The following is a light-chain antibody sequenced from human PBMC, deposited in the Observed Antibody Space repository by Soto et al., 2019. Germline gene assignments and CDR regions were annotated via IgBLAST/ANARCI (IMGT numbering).Light chain of an antibody. Sequence: QSALTQPPSASGSPGQSVTISCTGASSDVGGYNYVSWYQKHPGKAPKLMIYEVSKRPSGVPDRFSGSKSGNTASLTVSGLQAEDEADYYCCSYADTNNPYVFGTGTKDTVL. V-gene: IGLV2-8*01. CDR3: CSYADTNNPYV. CDR1: SSDVGGYNY. CDR2: EVS. J-gene: IGLJ1*01.